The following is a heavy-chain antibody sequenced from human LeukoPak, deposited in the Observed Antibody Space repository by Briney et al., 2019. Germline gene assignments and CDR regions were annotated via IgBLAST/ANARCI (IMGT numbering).Heavy chain of an antibody. CDR2: INPNSGGT. Sequence: ASVKVSCKASGGTFNSYAISWVRQAPGQGLEWMGWINPNSGGTNYAQKFQGRVTMTRDKSISTAYMELYSLRSDDTAVYYCARDPPGVRYGRPIFDFWGQGTLVTVSS. CDR1: GGTFNSYA. J-gene: IGHJ4*02. D-gene: IGHD2-8*01. V-gene: IGHV1-2*02. CDR3: ARDPPGVRYGRPIFDF.